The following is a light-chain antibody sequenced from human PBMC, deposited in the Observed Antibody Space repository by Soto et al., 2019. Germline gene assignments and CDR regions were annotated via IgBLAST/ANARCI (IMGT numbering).Light chain of an antibody. Sequence: QSVLTQPASVSGSPGQSITISCTGTSSDVGGYNYVSWYQQHPGKAPKLTIYEVSNRPSGVSNRFSGSKSGNTASLTISGLQAEDEADYYCSSYTSRSTWVFGGGTKVTVL. V-gene: IGLV2-14*01. J-gene: IGLJ3*02. CDR1: SSDVGGYNY. CDR2: EVS. CDR3: SSYTSRSTWV.